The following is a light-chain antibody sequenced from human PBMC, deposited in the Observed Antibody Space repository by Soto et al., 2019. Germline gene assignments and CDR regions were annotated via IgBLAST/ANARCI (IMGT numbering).Light chain of an antibody. CDR1: QSVSSY. V-gene: IGKV3-11*01. CDR3: QQRSNWPPET. J-gene: IGKJ5*01. Sequence: EIVLTQSPATLSLSPGERATLSCRASQSVSSYSAWYQQKPGQAPRLLIYDASNRATGIPARFSSSGSGTDFTLTISSLEPEDFAVYYCQQRSNWPPETFGQGTRLEIK. CDR2: DAS.